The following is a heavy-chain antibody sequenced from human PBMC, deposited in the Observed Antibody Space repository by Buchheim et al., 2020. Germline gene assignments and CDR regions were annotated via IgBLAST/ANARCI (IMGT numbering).Heavy chain of an antibody. CDR1: GGTFSSYT. J-gene: IGHJ5*02. CDR3: ARDCGDIVVVPAARRDGVYNWFDP. Sequence: QVQLVQSGAEVKKPGSSVKVSCKASGGTFSSYTITWVRQAPGQGLEWMGRIIPILGIANYAQKFQGRVTITVDKSTSTAYMELSSLRSEDTAVYYCARDCGDIVVVPAARRDGVYNWFDPWGQGTL. CDR2: IIPILGIA. V-gene: IGHV1-69*08. D-gene: IGHD2-2*01.